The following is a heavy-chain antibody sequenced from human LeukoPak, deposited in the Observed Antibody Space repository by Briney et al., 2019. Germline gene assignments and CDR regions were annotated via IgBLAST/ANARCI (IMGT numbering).Heavy chain of an antibody. CDR1: GFTFSNAW. CDR3: TTGGYYDFWSGYPKSYYFDY. Sequence: PGGSLRLSCAASGFTFSNAWMSWVRPAPGKGLEWVGRIKSKTDGGTTDYAAPVKGRFTISRDDSKNTLYLQMNSLKTEDTAVYYCTTGGYYDFWSGYPKSYYFDYWGQGTLVTVSS. V-gene: IGHV3-15*01. CDR2: IKSKTDGGTT. J-gene: IGHJ4*02. D-gene: IGHD3-3*01.